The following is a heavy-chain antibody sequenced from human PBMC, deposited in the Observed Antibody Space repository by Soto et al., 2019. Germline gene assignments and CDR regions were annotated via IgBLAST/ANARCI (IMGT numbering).Heavy chain of an antibody. CDR2: ISWNSGSM. D-gene: IGHD1-26*01. J-gene: IGHJ6*02. Sequence: PGGSLRLSCAASGFTFDDYAMHWVRQAPGKGLEWVSGISWNSGSMGYADSVKGRFTISRDNAKNSLYLQMNSLRAEDTAVYYCARDPMIHWWELPQAEDYGMDVWGQGTTVTVSS. V-gene: IGHV3-9*01. CDR3: ARDPMIHWWELPQAEDYGMDV. CDR1: GFTFDDYA.